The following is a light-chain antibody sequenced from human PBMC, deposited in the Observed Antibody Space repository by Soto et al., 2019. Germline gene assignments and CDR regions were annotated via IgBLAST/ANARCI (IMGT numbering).Light chain of an antibody. Sequence: EIVLTQSPGTLSLSPGERATLSCRAIQSVSSSYLAWYQQKPGQAPRLLIYGASSRATGIPDRFSGSGSGTDFTLTISRLEPEDFAVFYCQHYGSSSSITFGQGTRLQI. CDR3: QHYGSSSSIT. V-gene: IGKV3-20*01. CDR2: GAS. J-gene: IGKJ5*01. CDR1: QSVSSSY.